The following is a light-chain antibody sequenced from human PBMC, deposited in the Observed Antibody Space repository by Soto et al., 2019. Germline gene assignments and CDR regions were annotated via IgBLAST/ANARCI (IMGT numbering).Light chain of an antibody. Sequence: DIVMTQSPDSLAVSLGERATIKCKSSRSVLYSSHHKNYLAWYQQKPGKPPKLTIYWATTRESGVPDRFSGSGSGTDFTLTISSLQAEDVAVYYCQQYYSTPRTFGQGTKVEIK. V-gene: IGKV4-1*01. J-gene: IGKJ1*01. CDR1: RSVLYSSHHKNY. CDR3: QQYYSTPRT. CDR2: WAT.